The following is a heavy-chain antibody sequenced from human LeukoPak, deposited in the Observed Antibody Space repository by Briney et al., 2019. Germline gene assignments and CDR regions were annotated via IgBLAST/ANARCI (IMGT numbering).Heavy chain of an antibody. CDR2: IYYSGST. CDR1: GGSISSYY. CDR3: AGARDIVVVPAAMGVEAFDI. Sequence: SETLSLTCTVSGGSISSYYWSWIRQPPGKGLEWIGYIYYSGSTNYNPSLKSRVTISVDTSKNQFSLKLSSVTAADTAVYYCAGARDIVVVPAAMGVEAFDIWGQGTMVTVSS. D-gene: IGHD2-2*01. V-gene: IGHV4-59*01. J-gene: IGHJ3*02.